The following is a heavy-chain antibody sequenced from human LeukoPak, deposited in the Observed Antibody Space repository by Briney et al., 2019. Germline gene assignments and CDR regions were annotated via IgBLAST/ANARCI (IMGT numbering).Heavy chain of an antibody. V-gene: IGHV1-8*01. CDR2: MNPNSGNT. D-gene: IGHD3-3*01. J-gene: IGHJ6*02. Sequence: ASVKVSCKASGYTFTSYDINWVRQATGQGVEWMGWMNPNSGNTGYAQKFQGRVTMTRNTSISTAYMELSSLRSEDTAVYYCARGRDLRFLEWLEAYYYYGMDVWGQGTTVTVSS. CDR3: ARGRDLRFLEWLEAYYYYGMDV. CDR1: GYTFTSYD.